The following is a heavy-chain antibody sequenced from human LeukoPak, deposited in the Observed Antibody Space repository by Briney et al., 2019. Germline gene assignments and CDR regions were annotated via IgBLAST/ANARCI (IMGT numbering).Heavy chain of an antibody. V-gene: IGHV1-3*01. D-gene: IGHD5-18*01. Sequence: ASVKVSCKASGYTFTSYAMHWVRQASGQRLEWMGWINAGNGDTKYSQRLQGRVTISRDTSASTAYMELSSLRSEDTAVYYCAREDTAFDYWGQGTLVTVSS. CDR3: AREDTAFDY. J-gene: IGHJ4*02. CDR1: GYTFTSYA. CDR2: INAGNGDT.